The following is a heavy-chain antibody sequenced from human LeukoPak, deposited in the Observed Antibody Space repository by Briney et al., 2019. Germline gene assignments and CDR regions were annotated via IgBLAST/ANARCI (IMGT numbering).Heavy chain of an antibody. D-gene: IGHD3-22*01. V-gene: IGHV3-30*18. CDR3: AKGLWHYYDSSGYVDY. CDR2: ISYDGSNK. J-gene: IGHJ4*02. CDR1: GFTFSSYG. Sequence: GRSLRLSCAASGFTFSSYGMHWVRQAPGKGLEWVAVISYDGSNKYYADSVKGRFTISRDNSKNKLYLQMNSLRAEDTAVYYCAKGLWHYYDSSGYVDYWGQGTLVTVSS.